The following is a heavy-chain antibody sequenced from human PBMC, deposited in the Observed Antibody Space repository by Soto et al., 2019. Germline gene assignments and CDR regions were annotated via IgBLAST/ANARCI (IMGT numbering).Heavy chain of an antibody. Sequence: PGGSLRLSCAASGFTFSNAWMSWVRQAPGKGLEWVGRIKSKTDGGTTDYAAPVKGRFTISRDDSKNTLYLQMNSLKTEDTAVYYCTTDVDYGDLIFDYWGQGTLVTVSS. D-gene: IGHD4-17*01. CDR2: IKSKTDGGTT. CDR1: GFTFSNAW. J-gene: IGHJ4*02. CDR3: TTDVDYGDLIFDY. V-gene: IGHV3-15*01.